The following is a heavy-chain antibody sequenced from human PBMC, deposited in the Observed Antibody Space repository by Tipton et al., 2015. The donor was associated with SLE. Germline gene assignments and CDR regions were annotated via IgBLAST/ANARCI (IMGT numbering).Heavy chain of an antibody. V-gene: IGHV3-30-3*01. CDR2: ISYDGSNK. D-gene: IGHD6-6*01. J-gene: IGHJ2*01. CDR1: GFTFSSYA. Sequence: SLRLSCAASGFTFSSYAMHWVRQAPGKVLEWVAVISYDGSNKYYADSVKGRFTISRDNSKNTLYLQMNSLRAEDTAVYYCARETSEGYFDLWGRGTLVTVSS. CDR3: ARETSEGYFDL.